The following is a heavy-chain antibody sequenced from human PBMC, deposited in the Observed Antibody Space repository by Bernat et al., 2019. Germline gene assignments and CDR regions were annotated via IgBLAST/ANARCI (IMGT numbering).Heavy chain of an antibody. CDR3: ARRSSGWYRGWFDP. Sequence: VQLQQWGAGLLKPSETLSLTCAVYGGSFSGYYWRWIRHPPGKGLEWIGESNHSGSTNYNPDLKSRITISVDPSKNQFSQKLSSVTAADTTVYYCARRSSGWYRGWFDPWGQGTLVTVSS. J-gene: IGHJ5*02. CDR2: SNHSGST. V-gene: IGHV4-34*01. CDR1: GGSFSGYY. D-gene: IGHD6-19*01.